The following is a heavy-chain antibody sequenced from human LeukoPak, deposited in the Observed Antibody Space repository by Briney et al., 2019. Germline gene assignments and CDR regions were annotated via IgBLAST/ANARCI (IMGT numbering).Heavy chain of an antibody. V-gene: IGHV1-18*01. CDR3: ARMYYYDSSGYFGMSYYFDY. Sequence: ASVKVSCKASGYTFTSYGISWVRQAPGQGLEWMGWISAYNGNTNYAQKLQGRVTMTTDTSTSTAYMELRSLRSDDTAVYYCARMYYYDSSGYFGMSYYFDYWGQGTLVTVSS. CDR2: ISAYNGNT. CDR1: GYTFTSYG. D-gene: IGHD3-22*01. J-gene: IGHJ4*02.